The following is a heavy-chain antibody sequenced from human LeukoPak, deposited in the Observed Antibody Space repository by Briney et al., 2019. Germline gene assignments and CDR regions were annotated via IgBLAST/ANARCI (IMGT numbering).Heavy chain of an antibody. V-gene: IGHV1-69*06. Sequence: GASVKVSCKASGGTFISYAISWVRQAPGQGLDWMGWIIAYFGTANYAQKLQGRVTITADKSTSTAYMELSSLRSEDTALYNCATGRWNGVSPRYYYNGMDVWGKGTTVTVSS. D-gene: IGHD1-1*01. CDR3: ATGRWNGVSPRYYYNGMDV. J-gene: IGHJ6*04. CDR2: IIAYFGTA. CDR1: GGTFISYA.